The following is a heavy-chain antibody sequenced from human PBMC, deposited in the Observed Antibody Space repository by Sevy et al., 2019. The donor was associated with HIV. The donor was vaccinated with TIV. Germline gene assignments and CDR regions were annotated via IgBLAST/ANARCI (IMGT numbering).Heavy chain of an antibody. Sequence: LLQLRKTLSLTCGVSGASISGGGYYWSWIRQRPGKGLEWIGYIAIDGMPQYNPSLQYRVTMSMDTSQNQFSLDLTSVTAADTAVYYCAGDLVGAHCTGRCYPAGRFDRWGLGILVTVSS. D-gene: IGHD2-8*02. CDR2: IAIDGMP. V-gene: IGHV4-31*11. J-gene: IGHJ4*02. CDR3: AGDLVGAHCTGRCYPAGRFDR. CDR1: GASISGGGYY.